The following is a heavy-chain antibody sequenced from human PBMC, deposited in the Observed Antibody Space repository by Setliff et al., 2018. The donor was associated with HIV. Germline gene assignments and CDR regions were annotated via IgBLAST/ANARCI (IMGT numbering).Heavy chain of an antibody. CDR1: GYTFTTYA. D-gene: IGHD1-7*01. J-gene: IGHJ4*02. V-gene: IGHV1-18*01. CDR3: ARAGAVETTHFDY. Sequence: ASVKVSCKASGYTFTTYAINWVRQAPGQGPEWMGWISGSNGNTNYAQEFQGGVTVTIDTSTSTAYMELRTLRSDDTAVYYCARAGAVETTHFDYWGQGALVTVSS. CDR2: ISGSNGNT.